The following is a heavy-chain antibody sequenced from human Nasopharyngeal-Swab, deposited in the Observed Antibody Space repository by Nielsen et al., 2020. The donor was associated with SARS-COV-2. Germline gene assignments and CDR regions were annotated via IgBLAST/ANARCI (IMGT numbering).Heavy chain of an antibody. CDR2: IYHGGNT. CDR1: GDSIISFNW. D-gene: IGHD3-9*01. Sequence: SETLSLTCDVSGDSIISFNWWSWVRQSPGKGLEWIGEIYHGGNTNYNPSLKSRVAISIDTSKNQFSLRLSSVTAADTAVYYCAREDRWTLTSFYYALDVWGQGTTVTVSS. CDR3: AREDRWTLTSFYYALDV. V-gene: IGHV4/OR15-8*02. J-gene: IGHJ6*02.